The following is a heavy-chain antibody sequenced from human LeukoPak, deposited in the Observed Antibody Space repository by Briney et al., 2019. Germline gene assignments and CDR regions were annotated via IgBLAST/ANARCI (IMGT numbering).Heavy chain of an antibody. CDR3: ARRNSWYSDFDY. Sequence: PSETLSLTCTVSGGSISSYYWSWIRQPPGKGLEWIGYIYYSGSTNYNPSLKSRVTISVDTSKNQFSLKLSSVTAADTAVYYCARRNSWYSDFDYWGQGTLVTVSS. D-gene: IGHD6-13*01. CDR2: IYYSGST. J-gene: IGHJ4*02. V-gene: IGHV4-59*01. CDR1: GGSISSYY.